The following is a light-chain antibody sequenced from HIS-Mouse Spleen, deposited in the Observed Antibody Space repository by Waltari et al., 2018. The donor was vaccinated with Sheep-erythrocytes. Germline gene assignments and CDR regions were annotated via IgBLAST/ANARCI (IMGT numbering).Light chain of an antibody. Sequence: QSALTQPRSVSGSPGQSVTISCTGTSSDVGGVNYVPWYQQHPGKAPKLMIYDVSKRPSGVPDRFSGSKSGNTASLTISGLQAEDEADYYCCSYAGSYNHVFATGTKVTVL. CDR1: SSDVGGVNY. CDR2: DVS. CDR3: CSYAGSYNHV. J-gene: IGLJ1*01. V-gene: IGLV2-11*01.